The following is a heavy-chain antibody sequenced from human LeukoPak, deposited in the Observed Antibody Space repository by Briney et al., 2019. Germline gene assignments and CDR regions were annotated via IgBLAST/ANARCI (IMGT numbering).Heavy chain of an antibody. J-gene: IGHJ4*02. CDR3: ARDLSSTSNCEFDY. CDR1: GYTFTDYF. CDR2: VNPNSAVT. D-gene: IGHD7-27*01. V-gene: IGHV1-2*06. Sequence: GASLKVSCKTSGYTFTDYFINWVRQAPGQGLEWMVRVNPNSAVTETEQKYQGRVTMTRDTSISTGYMELNRLTSDDTAVYYCARDLSSTSNCEFDYWGQGTLVTVSS.